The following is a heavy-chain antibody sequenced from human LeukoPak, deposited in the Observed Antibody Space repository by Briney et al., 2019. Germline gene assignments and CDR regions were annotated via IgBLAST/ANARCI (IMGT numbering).Heavy chain of an antibody. J-gene: IGHJ3*02. CDR1: GFTFSSYE. CDR2: ISTSGSTM. V-gene: IGHV3-48*03. D-gene: IGHD6-19*01. CDR3: ARPRSGWGAFDI. Sequence: PGGSLRLSCAASGFTFSSYEMNWVRQAPGRGLEWVSYISTSGSTMYYADSVKGRFTIYRDNAKNSLYLQMNSLRAEDTAVYYCARPRSGWGAFDIWGQGTMVTVSS.